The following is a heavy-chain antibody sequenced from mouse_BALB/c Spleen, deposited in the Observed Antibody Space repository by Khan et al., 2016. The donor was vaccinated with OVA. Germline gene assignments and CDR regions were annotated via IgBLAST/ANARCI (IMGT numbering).Heavy chain of an antibody. V-gene: IGHV3-2*02. Sequence: EVQLQESGPGLVTPSQSLSLTCTVTGYSITSGYGWNWIRQFPGNKLEWMGYISYSGTTNYNPSLTSRISITRDTSKNQFFLQLNYVTTEDTATYYCASTASINYWGQGTTLTVSS. CDR2: ISYSGTT. D-gene: IGHD1-2*01. CDR3: ASTASINY. CDR1: GYSITSGYG. J-gene: IGHJ2*01.